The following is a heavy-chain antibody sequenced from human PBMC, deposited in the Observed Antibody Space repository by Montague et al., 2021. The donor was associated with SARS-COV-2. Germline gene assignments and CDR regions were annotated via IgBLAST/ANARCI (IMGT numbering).Heavy chain of an antibody. Sequence: SLRLSCAASGFTFSSYAMSWVRQAPGKGLEWVSAISGSGGSTYHADSVKGRFTISRDNSKNTLYLQMNSLRAEDTAVYYCAKDPHYDFWSGYYLDYWGQGTLVTVSS. CDR1: GFTFSSYA. J-gene: IGHJ4*02. CDR2: ISGSGGST. V-gene: IGHV3-23*01. D-gene: IGHD3-3*01. CDR3: AKDPHYDFWSGYYLDY.